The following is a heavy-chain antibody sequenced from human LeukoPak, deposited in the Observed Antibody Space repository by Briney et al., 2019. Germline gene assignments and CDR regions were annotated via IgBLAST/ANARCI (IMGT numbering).Heavy chain of an antibody. J-gene: IGHJ4*02. CDR2: INHSGST. Sequence: PSETLSLTCAVYGGSFSGYYWSWIRQPPGKGLEWIGEINHSGSTNYNPSLKSRVTISVDTSKNQFSLKLSSVTAADTAVYYCAKEAKRDSTGWYIDYWGQGTLVTVSS. CDR3: AKEAKRDSTGWYIDY. D-gene: IGHD6-19*01. CDR1: GGSFSGYY. V-gene: IGHV4-34*01.